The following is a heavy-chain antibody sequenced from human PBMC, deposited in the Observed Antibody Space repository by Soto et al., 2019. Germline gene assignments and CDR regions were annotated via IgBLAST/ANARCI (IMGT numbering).Heavy chain of an antibody. CDR1: RFTFSSYG. CDR3: AKVKAKRRYSYGNLDY. Sequence: GRSMRLSCAASRFTFSSYGMHRDRPAPGKGLEWPAVISSDGSNKYYADSVKGRFTISRDNSKNTLYLQMNSLRAEDTAAYYCAKVKAKRRYSYGNLDYWGQRTLVTVSS. CDR2: ISSDGSNK. J-gene: IGHJ4*02. V-gene: IGHV3-30*18. D-gene: IGHD5-18*01.